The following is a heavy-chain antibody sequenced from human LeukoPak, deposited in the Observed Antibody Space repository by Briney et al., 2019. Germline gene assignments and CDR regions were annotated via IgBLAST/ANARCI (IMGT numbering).Heavy chain of an antibody. D-gene: IGHD3-9*01. Sequence: GEGLRLSCAESGFTLSSYDMHWVREAPGKGVERVAHLLFAGSDQYYEAPVKARLPISKNNSKTTLYLQINTLRLKDTAVYYCARDLTPEVFVYWGQGTLVAVSS. CDR3: ARDLTPEVFVY. CDR2: LLFAGSDQ. CDR1: GFTLSSYD. J-gene: IGHJ4*02. V-gene: IGHV3-33*01.